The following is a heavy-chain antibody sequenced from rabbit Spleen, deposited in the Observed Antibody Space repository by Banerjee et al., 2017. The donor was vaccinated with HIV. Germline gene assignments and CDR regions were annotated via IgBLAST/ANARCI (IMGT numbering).Heavy chain of an antibody. Sequence: QSLEESGGDLVKPGASLTLTCTASGVSFSSNHYMCWVRQAPGKGLEWIACIVNGNGNTYYASWVNGRFTISRSTSLATVTLQVTSLTVADTATYFCARDLASVVGWNFSLWGPGTLVTVS. J-gene: IGHJ4*01. D-gene: IGHD3-1*01. CDR3: ARDLASVVGWNFSL. CDR2: IVNGNGNT. CDR1: GVSFSSNHY. V-gene: IGHV1S40*01.